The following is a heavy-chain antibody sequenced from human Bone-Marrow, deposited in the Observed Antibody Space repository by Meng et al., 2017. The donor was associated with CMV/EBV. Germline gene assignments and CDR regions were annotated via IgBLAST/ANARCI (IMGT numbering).Heavy chain of an antibody. CDR2: IKQDGSEK. J-gene: IGHJ1*01. CDR1: GFTFSKYA. CDR3: ARDRPYYYGSGSYYNGHFQH. D-gene: IGHD3-10*01. Sequence: GESLKISCAASGFTFSKYAMSWVRQAPGKGLEWVANIKQDGSEKYYVDSVKGRFTISRDNAKNSLYLQMNSLRAEDTAVYYCARDRPYYYGSGSYYNGHFQHWGQGTLVTVSS. V-gene: IGHV3-7*01.